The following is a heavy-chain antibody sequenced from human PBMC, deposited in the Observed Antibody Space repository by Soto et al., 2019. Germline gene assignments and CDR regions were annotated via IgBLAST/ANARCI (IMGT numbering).Heavy chain of an antibody. CDR2: IYSGGST. CDR1: GFTVSSNY. D-gene: IGHD3-3*01. V-gene: IGHV3-66*01. J-gene: IGHJ4*02. CDR3: ARGHYDFWSGYYGLDY. Sequence: GGSLRLSCAASGFTVSSNYMSWVRQAPGKGLEWVSVIYSGGSTYYADSVKGRFTISRDNSKNTLYLQMNSLRAEDTAVYYCARGHYDFWSGYYGLDYWGQGTLVTVSS.